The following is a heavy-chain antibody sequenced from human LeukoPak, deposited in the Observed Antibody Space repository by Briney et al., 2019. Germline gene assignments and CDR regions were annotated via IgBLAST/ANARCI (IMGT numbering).Heavy chain of an antibody. CDR1: GGTFSSYA. V-gene: IGHV1-69*05. J-gene: IGHJ4*02. D-gene: IGHD3-22*01. CDR2: IIPIFGTA. Sequence: SVRVSCKASGGTFSSYAISWVRQAPGQGLEWMGGIIPIFGTANYAQKFQGRVTITTDESTSTAYMELSSLRSEDTAVYYCARGYYDSSGYYYDPDWGQGTLVTVSS. CDR3: ARGYYDSSGYYYDPD.